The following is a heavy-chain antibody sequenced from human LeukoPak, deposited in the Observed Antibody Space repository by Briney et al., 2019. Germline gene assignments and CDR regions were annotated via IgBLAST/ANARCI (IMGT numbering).Heavy chain of an antibody. Sequence: SETLSLTCAVSGESFSGYFWNWIRQPPGKGLEWIGEINQSGFTKYNPSLTSRVTISIDTSKNHFSLKLTSVTAADTAVYYCATQSYSDYFYYTDVWGKGTTVTVSS. CDR1: GESFSGYF. J-gene: IGHJ6*03. D-gene: IGHD2-21*01. V-gene: IGHV4-34*01. CDR3: ATQSYSDYFYYTDV. CDR2: INQSGFT.